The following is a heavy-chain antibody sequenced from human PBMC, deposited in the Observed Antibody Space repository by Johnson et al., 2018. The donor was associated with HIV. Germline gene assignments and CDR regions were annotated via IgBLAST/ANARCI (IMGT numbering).Heavy chain of an antibody. CDR3: ARTLKWELGLPDWDAFDI. D-gene: IGHD1-26*01. V-gene: IGHV3-11*01. Sequence: QVQLVESGGGLVQPGGSLRLSCAASGFTVSSYYMNCVRQAPGKGLEWVSYISSSGSSRYYADSVKGRFTISRDNAKNSLYLQMNSMRAEDTALYYCARTLKWELGLPDWDAFDIWGQGTMVTVSS. J-gene: IGHJ3*02. CDR1: GFTVSSYY. CDR2: ISSSGSSR.